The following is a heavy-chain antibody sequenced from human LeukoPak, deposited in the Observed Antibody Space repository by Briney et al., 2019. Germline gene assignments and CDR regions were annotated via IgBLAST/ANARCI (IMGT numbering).Heavy chain of an antibody. Sequence: ASVKVSCKASGYTFTSYGISWVRQAPGQGLEWMGWINTNTGNPTYAQGFTGRFVFSLDTSVSTAYLQISSLKAEDTAVYYCARNPGGYSGYDWDYWGQGTLVTVSS. V-gene: IGHV7-4-1*02. CDR2: INTNTGNP. CDR1: GYTFTSYG. D-gene: IGHD5-12*01. CDR3: ARNPGGYSGYDWDY. J-gene: IGHJ4*02.